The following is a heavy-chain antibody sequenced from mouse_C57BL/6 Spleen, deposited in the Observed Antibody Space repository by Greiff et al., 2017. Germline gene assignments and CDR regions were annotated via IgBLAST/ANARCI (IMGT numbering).Heavy chain of an antibody. CDR1: GYTFTDYY. V-gene: IGHV1-26*01. J-gene: IGHJ2*01. Sequence: VQLHQSGPELVKPGASVKISCKASGYTFTDYYMNWVKQSHGKSLEWIGDINPNNGGTSYNQKFKGKATLTVDKSSSTAYMELRSLTSEDSAVYYCARSPFITTVVAFDYWGQGTTLTVSS. D-gene: IGHD1-1*01. CDR2: INPNNGGT. CDR3: ARSPFITTVVAFDY.